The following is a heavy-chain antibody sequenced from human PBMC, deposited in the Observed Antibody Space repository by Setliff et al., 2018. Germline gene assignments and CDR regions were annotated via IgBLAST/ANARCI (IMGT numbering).Heavy chain of an antibody. D-gene: IGHD1-26*01. CDR1: EYSFTGYY. Sequence: ASVKVSCKAPEYSFTGYYMHWLRQAPGQGPEWMGWINPNNGKTQYSQMLQGRLTMTKDTSISTVYMELSSLRSDDTAMYYCATDHDIVGFGYWGRGTLVTVSS. CDR3: ATDHDIVGFGY. J-gene: IGHJ4*02. V-gene: IGHV1-2*02. CDR2: INPNNGKT.